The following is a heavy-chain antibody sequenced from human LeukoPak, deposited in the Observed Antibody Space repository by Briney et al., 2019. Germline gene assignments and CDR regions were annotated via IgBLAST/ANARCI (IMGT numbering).Heavy chain of an antibody. D-gene: IGHD2-15*01. CDR3: ARSRGYYCSAGSCYYPFDY. CDR1: GLTFSSYA. J-gene: IGHJ4*02. V-gene: IGHV3-21*01. Sequence: GGSLRLSCAASGLTFSSYAMSWVRQAPGKGLEWVSSISSSSSYIYYADSVKGRFTISRDNAKKSLYVQMNSLRAEDTAVYYCARSRGYYCSAGSCYYPFDYWGQGTLVTVSS. CDR2: ISSSSSYI.